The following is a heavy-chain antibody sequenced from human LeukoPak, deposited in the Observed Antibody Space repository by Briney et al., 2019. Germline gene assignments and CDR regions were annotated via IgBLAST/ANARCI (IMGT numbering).Heavy chain of an antibody. CDR2: ISYDGPNK. J-gene: IGHJ4*02. V-gene: IGHV3-30*03. CDR1: GFTVSSNY. D-gene: IGHD5-12*01. CDR3: ARGVATIGNDY. Sequence: GGSLRLSCAASGFTVSSNYMSWVRQAPGKGLEWVAAISYDGPNKNYADSVKGRFTISRDNAKNSVYLQMNSLRAEDTAVYYCARGVATIGNDYWGQGTLVTVSS.